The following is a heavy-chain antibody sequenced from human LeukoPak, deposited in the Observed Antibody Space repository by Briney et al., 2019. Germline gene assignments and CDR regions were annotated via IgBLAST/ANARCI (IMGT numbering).Heavy chain of an antibody. V-gene: IGHV1-69*05. CDR3: ARGQDYYDSSALQH. CDR1: GGTFSSYA. CDR2: IIPIFGTA. J-gene: IGHJ1*01. D-gene: IGHD3-22*01. Sequence: GASVKVSCKASGGTFSSYAISWVRQAPGQGLEWMGRIIPIFGTANYAQKFQGRVTITTDESTSTAYMELSSLRSEDTAVYYCARGQDYYDSSALQHWGQGTLVTVSS.